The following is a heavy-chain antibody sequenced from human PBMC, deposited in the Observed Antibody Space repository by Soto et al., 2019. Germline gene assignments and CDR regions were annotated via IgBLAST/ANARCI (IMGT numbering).Heavy chain of an antibody. CDR1: GGSVSSGSYY. CDR2: IYYSGST. V-gene: IGHV4-61*01. Sequence: PSETLSLTCTVSGGSVSSGSYYWSWIRQPPGKGLEWIGYIYYSGSTNYNPSLKSRVTISVDTSKNQFSLKLSSVTAADTAVYYCARDPELYYYGSGSFYFDYWGQGTLVTVSS. CDR3: ARDPELYYYGSGSFYFDY. D-gene: IGHD3-10*01. J-gene: IGHJ4*02.